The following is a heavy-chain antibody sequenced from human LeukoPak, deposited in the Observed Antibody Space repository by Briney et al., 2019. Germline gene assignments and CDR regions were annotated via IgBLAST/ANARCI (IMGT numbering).Heavy chain of an antibody. CDR3: ASSPPLGYCSSTSCPVGAFDI. Sequence: SVKVSCKASGGTFISYAISWVRQAPGQGLEWMGRIIPIFGTANYAQKFQGRVTITTDESTSTAYMELSSLRSEDTAVYYCASSPPLGYCSSTSCPVGAFDIWGQGTMVTVSS. V-gene: IGHV1-69*05. J-gene: IGHJ3*02. CDR1: GGTFISYA. CDR2: IIPIFGTA. D-gene: IGHD2-2*01.